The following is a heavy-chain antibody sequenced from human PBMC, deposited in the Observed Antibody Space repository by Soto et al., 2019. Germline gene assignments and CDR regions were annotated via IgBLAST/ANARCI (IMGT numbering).Heavy chain of an antibody. CDR3: ARVWGGAFDI. CDR2: IYYSGGT. D-gene: IGHD3-10*01. J-gene: IGHJ3*02. CDR1: GGSISYYY. Sequence: QVQLQESGPGLVKPSETLSLTCTVSGGSISYYYWSWIRQPPGKGLEWIGYIYYSGGTNYNPSLKSRVTISVDTSKNQFSLKLSSVTAVDTAVYYCARVWGGAFDIWGQGTMVTVSS. V-gene: IGHV4-59*01.